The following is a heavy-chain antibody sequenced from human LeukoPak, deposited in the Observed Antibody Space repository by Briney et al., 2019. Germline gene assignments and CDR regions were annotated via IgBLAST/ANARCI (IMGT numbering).Heavy chain of an antibody. CDR2: INPSGGST. D-gene: IGHD3-10*01. CDR3: ASSMVRGDFYFDY. J-gene: IGHJ4*02. Sequence: ASVKVSCKASGYTFTGYYMHWVRQAPGQGLEWMGIINPSGGSTSYAQKFQGRVTMTRDMSTSTVYMELSSLRSEDTAVYYCASSMVRGDFYFDYWGQGTLVTVSS. CDR1: GYTFTGYY. V-gene: IGHV1-46*01.